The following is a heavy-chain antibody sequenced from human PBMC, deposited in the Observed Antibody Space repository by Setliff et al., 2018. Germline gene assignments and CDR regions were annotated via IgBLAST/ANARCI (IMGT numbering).Heavy chain of an antibody. CDR2: IYYSGST. J-gene: IGHJ5*02. Sequence: PSETLSLTCTVSGGSISSGDYYWSWIRQPPGKGLEWIGYIYYSGSTYYNPSLKSRVTISVDTSKNQFSLKLSSVTAADTAVYYCARLMGGGYGFSWFDPWGQGTLVTVSS. CDR3: ARLMGGGYGFSWFDP. CDR1: GGSISSGDYY. D-gene: IGHD5-18*01. V-gene: IGHV4-30-4*08.